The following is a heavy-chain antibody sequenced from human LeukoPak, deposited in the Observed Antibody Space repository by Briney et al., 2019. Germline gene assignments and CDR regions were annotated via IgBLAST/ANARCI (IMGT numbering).Heavy chain of an antibody. CDR3: ARVTNNGSGSYDY. CDR2: IYHSGST. J-gene: IGHJ4*02. Sequence: SETLSLTCTVSGGSISSYYWSWIRQPPGKGLEWIGYIYHSGSTYYNPSLKSRVTISVDRSKNQFSLKLSSVTAADTAVYYCARVTNNGSGSYDYWGQGTLVTVSS. CDR1: GGSISSYY. D-gene: IGHD3-10*01. V-gene: IGHV4-59*12.